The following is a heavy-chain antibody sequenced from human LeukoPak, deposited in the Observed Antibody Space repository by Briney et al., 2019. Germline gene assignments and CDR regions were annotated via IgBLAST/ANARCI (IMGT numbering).Heavy chain of an antibody. CDR1: GFTFSSYA. CDR2: ISGSGGST. CDR3: AKYIVVVPAPVGYFDL. J-gene: IGHJ2*01. V-gene: IGHV3-23*01. D-gene: IGHD2-2*01. Sequence: PGGSLRLSCAASGFTFSSYAMNWVRQAPGKGLEWVSGISGSGGSTYYADSVKGRFTISRDNSKNTEYLQMNSLRAEDTAVYYCAKYIVVVPAPVGYFDLWGRGTLVTVSS.